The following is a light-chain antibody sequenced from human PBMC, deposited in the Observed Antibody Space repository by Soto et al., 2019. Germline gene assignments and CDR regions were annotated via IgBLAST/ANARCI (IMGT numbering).Light chain of an antibody. CDR1: QSVGSNY. CDR2: GAS. V-gene: IGKV3-20*01. CDR3: QQYATTPFT. J-gene: IGKJ3*01. Sequence: EIVLTQSLGTLSLSLGERATVSCRASQSVGSNYLAWYQRKPGQAPRLLIYGASSRATGIPDRFSGSGSGTDFTLTISRLEPEDFSVYYCQQYATTPFTFGPGTKVDIK.